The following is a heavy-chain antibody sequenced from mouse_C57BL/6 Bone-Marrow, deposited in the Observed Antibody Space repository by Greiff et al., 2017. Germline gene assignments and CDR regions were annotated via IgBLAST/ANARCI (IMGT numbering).Heavy chain of an antibody. Sequence: QFQLQQSGPELVKPGASVKMSCKASGYTFTDYVISWVKQRTGQGLEWIGEVYPGSGSTYNNEKFKGRATLTADKSSNTAYMQVSSLTSEDSAVYFCARLGYGHYAWFAYWGQGTLVTVSA. V-gene: IGHV1-77*01. D-gene: IGHD2-1*01. CDR2: VYPGSGST. CDR3: ARLGYGHYAWFAY. J-gene: IGHJ3*01. CDR1: GYTFTDYV.